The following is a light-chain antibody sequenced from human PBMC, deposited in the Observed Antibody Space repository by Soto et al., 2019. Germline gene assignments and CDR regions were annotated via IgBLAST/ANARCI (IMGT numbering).Light chain of an antibody. CDR3: QQTYSTPLLS. J-gene: IGKJ4*01. Sequence: DIEMTQSPSSQSASVGDRVTITCRASRSINGSLNWYQQKPGKAPNLLIYGASTLESWVPSRFGGRGSGTDFTLTISSLQPEDFATYYGQQTYSTPLLSFGGGTKVEMK. V-gene: IGKV1-39*01. CDR1: RSINGS. CDR2: GAS.